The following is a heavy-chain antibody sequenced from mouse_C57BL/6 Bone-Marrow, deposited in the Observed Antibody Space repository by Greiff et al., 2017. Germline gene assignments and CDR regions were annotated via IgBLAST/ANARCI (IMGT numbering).Heavy chain of an antibody. D-gene: IGHD2-10*01. Sequence: EVQRVESGGGLVKPGGSLKLSCAASGFTFSSYTMSWVRQTPEKRLEWVATISGGGGNTYYPDSVKGRFTISRDNAKNTLYLQMSSLRSEDTALYYCARLRSYSPYYFDYWVQGTTLTVSS. J-gene: IGHJ2*01. CDR1: GFTFSSYT. CDR3: ARLRSYSPYYFDY. V-gene: IGHV5-9*01. CDR2: ISGGGGNT.